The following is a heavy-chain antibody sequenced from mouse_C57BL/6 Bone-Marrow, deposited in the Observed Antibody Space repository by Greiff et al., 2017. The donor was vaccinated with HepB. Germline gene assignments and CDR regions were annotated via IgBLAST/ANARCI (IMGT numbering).Heavy chain of an antibody. CDR2: IDPSDSYT. D-gene: IGHD1-1*01. CDR1: GYTFTSYW. Sequence: VQLKQPGAELVKPGASVKLSCKASGYTFTSYWMQWVKQRPGQGLEWIGEIDPSDSYTNYNQKFKGKATLTVDTSSSTAYMQLSSLTSEDSAVYYCARGFYYYGSSYWGQGTLVTVSA. V-gene: IGHV1-50*01. CDR3: ARGFYYYGSSY. J-gene: IGHJ3*01.